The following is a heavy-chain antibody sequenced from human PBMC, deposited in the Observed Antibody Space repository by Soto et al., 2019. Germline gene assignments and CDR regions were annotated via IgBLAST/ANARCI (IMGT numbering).Heavy chain of an antibody. CDR3: ARRYNPAAIYDWFDP. V-gene: IGHV5-10-1*01. D-gene: IGHD2-2*02. CDR1: GYSFTSYW. Sequence: GESLKISCKGSGYSFTSYWISWVRQMPGKGLEWMGRIDPSDSYTNYSPSFQGHVTISADKSISTAYLQWSSLKASDTAMYYCARRYNPAAIYDWFDPWGQGTLVTVSS. CDR2: IDPSDSYT. J-gene: IGHJ5*02.